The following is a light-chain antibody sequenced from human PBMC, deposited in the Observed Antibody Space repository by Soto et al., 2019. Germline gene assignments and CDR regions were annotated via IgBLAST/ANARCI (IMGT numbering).Light chain of an antibody. CDR3: QQYGSSPRT. J-gene: IGKJ1*01. CDR2: KAS. V-gene: IGKV1-5*03. CDR1: QSISSW. Sequence: DIQMTQSPSILSASVGDRVTITCRASQSISSWLAWYQQKPGKAPNLLIHKASHLESGVPSRFSGSGSGTEFTLTISSLQPEDFAVYYCQQYGSSPRTFGQGTKVDIK.